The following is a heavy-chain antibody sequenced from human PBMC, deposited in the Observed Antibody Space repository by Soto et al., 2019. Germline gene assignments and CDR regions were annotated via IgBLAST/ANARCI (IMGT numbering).Heavy chain of an antibody. CDR1: GYSFTSYW. CDR3: ARIGFHDCSGGSCYSCGGDCEGAGFDP. CDR2: IDPSDSYT. V-gene: IGHV5-10-1*01. J-gene: IGHJ5*02. Sequence: PGESLKISCKGSGYSFTSYWISWVRQMPGKGLEWMGRIDPSDSYTNYSPSFQGHVTISADKSISTAYLQWSSLKASDTAMYYCARIGFHDCSGGSCYSCGGDCEGAGFDPWGQGTLVTVSS. D-gene: IGHD2-15*01.